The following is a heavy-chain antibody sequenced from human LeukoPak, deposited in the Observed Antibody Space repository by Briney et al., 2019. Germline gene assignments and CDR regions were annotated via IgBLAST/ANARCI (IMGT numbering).Heavy chain of an antibody. CDR1: GFTFSNAW. J-gene: IGHJ4*02. D-gene: IGHD3-16*01. CDR2: IKSKTVGGTT. V-gene: IGHV3-15*01. Sequence: PGGSLRLSCAASGFTFSNAWMYWVRQAPGKGLEWVGRIKSKTVGGTTDYAAPVKGRFTISRDDSRDTLYLQMNSLKTEDTAVYYCTTGTFLGVDYWGQGTLVTVSS. CDR3: TTGTFLGVDY.